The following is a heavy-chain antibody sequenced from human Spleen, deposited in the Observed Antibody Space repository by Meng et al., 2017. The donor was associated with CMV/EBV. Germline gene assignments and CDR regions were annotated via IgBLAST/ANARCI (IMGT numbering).Heavy chain of an antibody. CDR1: GFTFSDHA. Sequence: GGSLRLSCAASGFTFSDHAMHWVRQAPGKGLEWLTFISYAQNNAYYAESVKGRFTISRDNSKNTLYLQMNRLRVEDTAVYFCARDLGKGGAFWGQGTLVTVSS. CDR2: ISYAQNNA. D-gene: IGHD3-16*01. V-gene: IGHV3-30-3*01. J-gene: IGHJ4*02. CDR3: ARDLGKGGAF.